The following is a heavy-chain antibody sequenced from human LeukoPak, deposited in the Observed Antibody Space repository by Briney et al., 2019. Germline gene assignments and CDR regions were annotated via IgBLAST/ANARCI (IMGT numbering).Heavy chain of an antibody. CDR3: ARAADWAV. Sequence: GGSLRLSCAASGFTFSSYAMSWVRQAPGKGLEWVSTISNSDGSTYYADSVKGRFTISRDNSENTLYLRMNSLRAEDTAVYYCARAADWAVWGQGTLVTVSS. CDR1: GFTFSSYA. CDR2: ISNSDGST. J-gene: IGHJ4*02. V-gene: IGHV3-23*01. D-gene: IGHD2-21*01.